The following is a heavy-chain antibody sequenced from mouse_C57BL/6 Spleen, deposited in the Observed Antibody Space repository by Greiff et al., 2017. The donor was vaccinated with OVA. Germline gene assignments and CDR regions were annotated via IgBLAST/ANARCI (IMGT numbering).Heavy chain of an antibody. D-gene: IGHD2-3*01. CDR1: GFSLTSYG. Sequence: QVQLKESGPGLVQPSQSLSITCTVPGFSLTSYGVHWVRQSPGKGLEWLGVIWSGGSTDYTAAFISRLSISKDNSKSQVFFTMNSLQADDTAIYYCARKRDGYYVGFAHWGHGTLVTISA. CDR3: ARKRDGYYVGFAH. V-gene: IGHV2-2*01. J-gene: IGHJ3*01. CDR2: IWSGGST.